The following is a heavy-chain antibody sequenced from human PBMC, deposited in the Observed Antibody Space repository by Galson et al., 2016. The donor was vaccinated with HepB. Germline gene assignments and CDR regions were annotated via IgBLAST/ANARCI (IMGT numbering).Heavy chain of an antibody. V-gene: IGHV3-23*01. D-gene: IGHD6-19*01. CDR3: TTTYNSGLQRY. J-gene: IGHJ4*02. Sequence: LRLSCAASGFTYSSSAMSWVRQTPGKGLEWVSSLTPSGDSTYYAASVKGRFTISRDDSKSIADLQMNSLKTEDTTVYYCTTTYNSGLQRYWGQGTLVTVSS. CDR1: GFTYSSSA. CDR2: LTPSGDST.